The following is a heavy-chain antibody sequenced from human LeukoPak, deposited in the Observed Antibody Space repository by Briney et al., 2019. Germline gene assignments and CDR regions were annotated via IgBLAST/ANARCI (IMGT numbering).Heavy chain of an antibody. CDR1: GYTFTGYY. V-gene: IGHV1-2*02. CDR3: ARPLFVNIFGVVIRSIYSGMEV. J-gene: IGHJ6*02. CDR2: INPNSGGT. Sequence: ASVKVSCKASGYTFTGYYMHWVRQAPGQGLEWMGWINPNSGGTNYAQKFQGRVTMTRDTSISTAYMELSRLRSDDTAVYYCARPLFVNIFGVVIRSIYSGMEVGGQGPTVTVPS. D-gene: IGHD3-3*01.